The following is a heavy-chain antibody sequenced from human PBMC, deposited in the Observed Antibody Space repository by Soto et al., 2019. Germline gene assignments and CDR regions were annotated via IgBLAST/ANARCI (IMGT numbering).Heavy chain of an antibody. CDR1: GYTLTELS. CDR3: ATPGIVGATRPYDYYYYYGMDV. J-gene: IGHJ6*02. CDR2: FDPEDGET. D-gene: IGHD1-26*01. Sequence: ASVKVSCKASGYTLTELSMHWVRQAPGKGLEWMGGFDPEDGETIYAQKFQGRVTMTEDTSTDTAYMELSSLRSEDTAVYYCATPGIVGATRPYDYYYYYGMDVWGQGTTVTVSS. V-gene: IGHV1-24*01.